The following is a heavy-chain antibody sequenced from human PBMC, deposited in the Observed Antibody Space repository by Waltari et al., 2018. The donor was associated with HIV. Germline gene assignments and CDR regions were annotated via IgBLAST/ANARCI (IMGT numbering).Heavy chain of an antibody. CDR3: ARGGITMVQGALDY. V-gene: IGHV4-34*01. Sequence: QVQLQQWGAGLLKPSETLSLTCAVYGESFSGYYWSWIRQPPGKGLEWIGEINHSGSTNFNPSLKSRVTISVDTSKNQFSLKLTSVTAADTAVYHCARGGITMVQGALDYWGQGTLVTVSS. J-gene: IGHJ4*02. CDR2: INHSGST. D-gene: IGHD3-10*01. CDR1: GESFSGYY.